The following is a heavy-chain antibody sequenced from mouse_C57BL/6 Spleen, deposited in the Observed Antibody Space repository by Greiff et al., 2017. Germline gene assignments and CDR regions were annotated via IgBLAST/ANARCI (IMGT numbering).Heavy chain of an antibody. CDR1: GYSITSGYY. D-gene: IGHD1-1*02. CDR3: AGSYDY. CDR2: ISYDGSN. V-gene: IGHV3-6*01. Sequence: ESGPGLVKPSQSLSLTCSVTGYSITSGYYWNWIRQFPGNKLEWMGYISYDGSNNYNPSLKNRISITRDTSKNQFFLKLNSVTTEDTATYYCAGSYDYWGKGTTLTVSS. J-gene: IGHJ2*01.